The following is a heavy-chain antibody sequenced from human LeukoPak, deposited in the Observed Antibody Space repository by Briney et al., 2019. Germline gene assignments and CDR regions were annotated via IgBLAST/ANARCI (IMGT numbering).Heavy chain of an antibody. CDR3: AKDIEAYYYDSSGYFAY. CDR2: ISWNSGSI. CDR1: GFTFDDYA. J-gene: IGHJ4*02. D-gene: IGHD3-22*01. Sequence: GGSLRLSCAASGFTFDDYAVHWVRQAPGKGLEWVSGISWNSGSIGYADSVKGRFTISRDNAKNSLYLQMNSLRAEDTALYYCAKDIEAYYYDSSGYFAYWGQGTLVTVSS. V-gene: IGHV3-9*01.